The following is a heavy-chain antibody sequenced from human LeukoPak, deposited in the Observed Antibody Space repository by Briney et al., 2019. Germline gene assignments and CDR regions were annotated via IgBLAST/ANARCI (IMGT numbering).Heavy chain of an antibody. Sequence: GGSLRLSCAASGFTFSSYWMSWVRQAPGKGLEWVANIKQDGSEKYYVDSVKGRFTISRDNAKNSLYLQMNSLRAEDTAVYYCARETPERLMIVVVSYYYYMDVWAKGPRSPSP. D-gene: IGHD3-22*01. V-gene: IGHV3-7*01. CDR2: IKQDGSEK. CDR3: ARETPERLMIVVVSYYYYMDV. CDR1: GFTFSSYW. J-gene: IGHJ6*03.